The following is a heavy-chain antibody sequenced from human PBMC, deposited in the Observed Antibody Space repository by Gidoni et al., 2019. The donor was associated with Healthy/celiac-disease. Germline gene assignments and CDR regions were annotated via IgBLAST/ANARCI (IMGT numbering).Heavy chain of an antibody. V-gene: IGHV4-59*01. CDR1: GGSISSYY. J-gene: IGHJ5*02. CDR2: IYYSGSS. Sequence: GGSISSYYWSWIRQPPGKGLEWIGYIYYSGSSNYNPSLKSRVTISVDTSKNQFSLKVRSVTAADTAVYYCARGSMSLPWFDPWGQGTLVTVSS. CDR3: ARGSMSLPWFDP.